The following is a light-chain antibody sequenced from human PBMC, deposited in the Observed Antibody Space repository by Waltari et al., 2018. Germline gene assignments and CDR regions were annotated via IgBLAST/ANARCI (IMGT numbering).Light chain of an antibody. J-gene: IGLJ1*01. CDR3: QVWHAAIDPGV. Sequence: SYVLTQPPSVSVAPGETARITCGGDNIGSYSVHWYQQKPGQAPVLVIFYDSDRPSGIPERFSGSNSGNTATLTISRVEAGDEANYYCQVWHAAIDPGVFGTGTEV. CDR2: YDS. V-gene: IGLV3-21*04. CDR1: NIGSYS.